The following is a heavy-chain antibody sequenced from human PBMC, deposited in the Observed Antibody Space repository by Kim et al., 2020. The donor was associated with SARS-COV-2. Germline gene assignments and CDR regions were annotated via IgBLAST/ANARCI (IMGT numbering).Heavy chain of an antibody. D-gene: IGHD3-16*01. CDR1: GYTFTNYG. Sequence: ASVKVSCKASGYTFTNYGVAWVRQVPGQGLEWVGWINTHNDHTLQSQKVHDRVTMTTDTSTTTVHMELRNLRSDDTATYYCARDGNYVKDVWGQGTTVTVSS. CDR2: INTHNDHT. J-gene: IGHJ6*02. V-gene: IGHV1-18*04. CDR3: ARDGNYVKDV.